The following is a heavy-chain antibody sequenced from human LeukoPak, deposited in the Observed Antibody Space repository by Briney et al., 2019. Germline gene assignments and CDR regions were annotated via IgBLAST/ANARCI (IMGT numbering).Heavy chain of an antibody. CDR3: ARGGQWLAYYGMDV. J-gene: IGHJ6*02. CDR2: IGTAGDT. Sequence: GGSLRLSCAASGFTFSSYDMHWVRQATGKGLEWVSAIGTAGDTYYPGSVKGRFTISRENAKNSLYLQMNSLRAGDTAVYCCARGGQWLAYYGMDVWGQGTTVTVSS. CDR1: GFTFSSYD. D-gene: IGHD6-19*01. V-gene: IGHV3-13*01.